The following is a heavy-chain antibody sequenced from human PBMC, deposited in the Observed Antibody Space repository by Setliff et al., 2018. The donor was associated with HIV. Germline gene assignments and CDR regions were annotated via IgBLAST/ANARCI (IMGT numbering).Heavy chain of an antibody. CDR2: INHSGIT. CDR3: ASTKVTPHGRYFQH. CDR1: GGSFSGSY. V-gene: IGHV4-34*01. J-gene: IGHJ1*01. Sequence: PSETLSLTCAVYGGSFSGSYWSWIRQAPGKGLEWIGEINHSGITHYNPSLETRVTMFADTSKNQFSLRLSPVTAADTAVYYCASTKVTPHGRYFQHWGQGSPVTVSS. D-gene: IGHD4-4*01.